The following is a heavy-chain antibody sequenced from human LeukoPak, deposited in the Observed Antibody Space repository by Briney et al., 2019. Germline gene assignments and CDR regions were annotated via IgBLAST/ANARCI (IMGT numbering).Heavy chain of an antibody. CDR2: ISAYNGNT. CDR3: ARARQGFWTEWSD. J-gene: IGHJ4*02. Sequence: GASVKVSCKASGYTFTSYGISWVPHAPGQGLEWMGCISAYNGNTNYAQKLQGRDTMTTDTSPSTAYMELRSLRSDDTAVYYCARARQGFWTEWSDWGQGTLVTVSS. CDR1: GYTFTSYG. V-gene: IGHV1-18*01. D-gene: IGHD3/OR15-3a*01.